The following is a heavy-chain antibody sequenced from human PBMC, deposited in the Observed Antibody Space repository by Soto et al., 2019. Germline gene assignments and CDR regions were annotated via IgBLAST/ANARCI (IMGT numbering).Heavy chain of an antibody. CDR1: SGPSSSHN. CDR2: VYSTGGT. CDR3: VRQGIGNLHGLVDV. Sequence: QVQLQQSGPGLVKPSETLSLTCSVSSGPSSSHNWGWIRQPPGRGLEWIGYVYSTGGTSYNPSLTSRVTISADTSTNHISLTLTSVPAADTAVYYCVRQGIGNLHGLVDVWGQGTTVRVSS. V-gene: IGHV4-59*08. J-gene: IGHJ6*02. D-gene: IGHD1-1*01.